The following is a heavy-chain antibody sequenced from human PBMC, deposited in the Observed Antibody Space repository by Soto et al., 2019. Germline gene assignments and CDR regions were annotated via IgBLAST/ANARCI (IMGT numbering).Heavy chain of an antibody. J-gene: IGHJ6*02. D-gene: IGHD3-16*01. CDR2: ISSSGSTI. CDR3: ARDTYPMDV. V-gene: IGHV3-48*04. Sequence: GGSLRLSCAASGFTFSSYSMNWVRQAPGKGLEWVSYISSSGSTIYYADSVKGRFTISRDNAKNSLYLQMNSLRAEDTAVYYCARDTYPMDVWGQGTTVTVSS. CDR1: GFTFSSYS.